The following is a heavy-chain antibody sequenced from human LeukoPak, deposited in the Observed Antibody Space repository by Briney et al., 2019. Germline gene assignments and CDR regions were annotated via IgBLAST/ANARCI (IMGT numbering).Heavy chain of an antibody. Sequence: ASVKVSCKASGYTFTSYSMNWVRQAPGQGLEWLGWINTNTGNPTYAQGFTGRFVFSLDTSVNTAYLQISSLKAEDTAVYYCANTYYYDSSGYYAGGRAFDIWGQGTMVTVSS. CDR1: GYTFTSYS. D-gene: IGHD3-22*01. J-gene: IGHJ3*02. CDR3: ANTYYYDSSGYYAGGRAFDI. CDR2: INTNTGNP. V-gene: IGHV7-4-1*02.